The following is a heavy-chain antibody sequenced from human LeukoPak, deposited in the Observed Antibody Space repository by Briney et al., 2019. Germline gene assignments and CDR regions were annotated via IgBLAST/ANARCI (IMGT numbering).Heavy chain of an antibody. CDR3: ARDVQVATIYPLDY. CDR2: ISGSGGST. Sequence: GGSLRLSCAASGFTFSSYGMSWVRQAPGKGLEWVSAISGSGGSTYYADSVKGRFTISRDNARNSLFLQMNSLRAEDTAVCYCARDVQVATIYPLDYWGQGTLVTVSS. V-gene: IGHV3-23*01. CDR1: GFTFSSYG. D-gene: IGHD5-12*01. J-gene: IGHJ4*02.